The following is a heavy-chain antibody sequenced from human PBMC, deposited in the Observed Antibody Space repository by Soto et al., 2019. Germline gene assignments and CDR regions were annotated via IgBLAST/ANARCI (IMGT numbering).Heavy chain of an antibody. J-gene: IGHJ4*02. CDR3: ARGSVFGVVLYYFDY. CDR1: GYTFTSYH. Sequence: ASVKVSCKASGYTFTSYHMHWVRQAPGQGLEWMGIINPSGGSTSYAQKFQGRVTMTRDTSTSTVYMELSSLRSEDTAVYYCARGSVFGVVLYYFDYWGQGTLVTVSS. CDR2: INPSGGST. D-gene: IGHD3-3*01. V-gene: IGHV1-46*01.